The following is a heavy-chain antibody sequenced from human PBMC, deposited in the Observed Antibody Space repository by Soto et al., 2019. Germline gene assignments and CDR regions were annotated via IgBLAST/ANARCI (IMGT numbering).Heavy chain of an antibody. D-gene: IGHD3-10*01. CDR1: GGTFSSYT. V-gene: IGHV1-69*02. J-gene: IGHJ4*02. CDR2: IIPILGIA. CDR3: ARNRVRGVIDGDY. Sequence: QVQLVQSGAEVKKHGSSVKVSCKASGGTFSSYTISWVRQAPGQGLEWMGRIIPILGIANYAQKFQGRVTITADKSTSTAYMELSSLRSEDTAVYYCARNRVRGVIDGDYWGQGTLVTVSS.